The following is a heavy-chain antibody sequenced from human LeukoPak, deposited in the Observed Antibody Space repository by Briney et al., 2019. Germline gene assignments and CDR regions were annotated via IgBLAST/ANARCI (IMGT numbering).Heavy chain of an antibody. CDR2: INPNSGGT. CDR1: GYTFTGYY. J-gene: IGHJ4*02. CDR3: ALSHYYDSSGFY. D-gene: IGHD3-22*01. Sequence: ASVKVSCKASGYTFTGYYMHWVRQAPGQGLEWMGWINPNSGGTNYAQKFQGRVTMTRDTSISTAYMELRSLRSDDTAVYYCALSHYYDSSGFYWGQGTLVTVSS. V-gene: IGHV1-2*02.